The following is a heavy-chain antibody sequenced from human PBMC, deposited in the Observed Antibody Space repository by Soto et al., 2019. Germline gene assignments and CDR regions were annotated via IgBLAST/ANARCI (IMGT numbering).Heavy chain of an antibody. D-gene: IGHD2-2*01. V-gene: IGHV4-39*01. CDR2: ISYSGNT. Sequence: PSETLSLTCTVSGGSISSSSYYWGWVRQPPGKGLEWIGSISYSGNTYYSPPLESRVTLSVDTSKNQFSLKLSSVTAADTAVYSCARQGYCSISSCSFYYGLDVWGQGTTVTVSS. CDR1: GGSISSSSYY. J-gene: IGHJ6*02. CDR3: ARQGYCSISSCSFYYGLDV.